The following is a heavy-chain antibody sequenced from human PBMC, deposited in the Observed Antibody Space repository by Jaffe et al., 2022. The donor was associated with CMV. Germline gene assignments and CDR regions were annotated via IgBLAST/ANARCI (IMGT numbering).Heavy chain of an antibody. CDR2: INAGNGDT. D-gene: IGHD3-3*01. V-gene: IGHV1-3*01. Sequence: QVQLVQSGAEVKKPGASVRISCRASGYTFTAYAMNWVRQAPGQRLEWVAWINAGNGDTKFSQKFQGRVTIDRDPSASTVYMELRGLIPEDTAVYYCATESGEYNFWTRRATYFYYMDVWGKGTTVTVSS. J-gene: IGHJ6*03. CDR1: GYTFTAYA. CDR3: ATESGEYNFWTRRATYFYYMDV.